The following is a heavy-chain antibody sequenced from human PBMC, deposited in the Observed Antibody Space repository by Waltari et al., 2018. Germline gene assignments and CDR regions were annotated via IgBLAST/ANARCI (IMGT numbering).Heavy chain of an antibody. J-gene: IGHJ4*02. CDR3: TRVPGIAVAGMDY. Sequence: EVQLVESGGGLVQPGRSLRLPCIALGFTFGDYAMCWVRPAPGKGLEWVGFIRSKAYGGTKEYAASVKGRFTISRDDSKSIAYLQMNSLKTEDTAVYYCTRVPGIAVAGMDYWGQGTLVTVSS. D-gene: IGHD6-19*01. V-gene: IGHV3-49*04. CDR1: GFTFGDYA. CDR2: IRSKAYGGTK.